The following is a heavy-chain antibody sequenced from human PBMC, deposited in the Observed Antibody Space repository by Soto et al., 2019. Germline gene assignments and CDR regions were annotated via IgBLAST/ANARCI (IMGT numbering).Heavy chain of an antibody. J-gene: IGHJ6*02. Sequence: GXAVKVACKASGYLLTGYHVHWGRQAPGQGLEWMGWINPNSGGTKYAQKFQGRVTMTRDTSISTAYMELSSLRSDDTAVYYCATEEPPIYYYGMDVCGQGTTVTVSS. CDR3: ATEEPPIYYYGMDV. V-gene: IGHV1-2*02. CDR2: INPNSGGT. CDR1: GYLLTGYH. D-gene: IGHD1-1*01.